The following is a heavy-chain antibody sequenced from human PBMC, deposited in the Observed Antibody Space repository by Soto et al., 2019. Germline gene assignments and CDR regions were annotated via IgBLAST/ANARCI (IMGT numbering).Heavy chain of an antibody. Sequence: GGSLRLSCEASGFTLRNCAMTWVRQAPGKGLEWVSLISANDVGTYYAESVKTRFTISTDQSRNTVYLQMDSLRADDTAIYYCAKAKNDYNWDNRPHFDYPGQVTLVTVSS. J-gene: IGHJ4*02. CDR3: AKAKNDYNWDNRPHFDY. V-gene: IGHV3-23*01. D-gene: IGHD1-20*01. CDR1: GFTLRNCA. CDR2: ISANDVGT.